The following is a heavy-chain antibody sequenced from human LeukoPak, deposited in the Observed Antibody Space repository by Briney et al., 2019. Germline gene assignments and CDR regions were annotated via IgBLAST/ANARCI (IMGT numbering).Heavy chain of an antibody. CDR3: ARAGGLTMIVVVLDY. D-gene: IGHD3-22*01. J-gene: IGHJ4*02. Sequence: PTASVKVSCKASGYTFTSYYVHWVRQAPGQGLEWMGIINPSGGSTSYAQKFQGRVTMTRDTSTSTVYMELSSLRSEDTAVYYCARAGGLTMIVVVLDYWGQGTLATVSS. CDR2: INPSGGST. CDR1: GYTFTSYY. V-gene: IGHV1-46*01.